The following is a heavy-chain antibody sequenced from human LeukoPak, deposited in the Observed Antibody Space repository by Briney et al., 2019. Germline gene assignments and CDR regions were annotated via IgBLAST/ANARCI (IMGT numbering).Heavy chain of an antibody. Sequence: SGGSLRLSCAASGFTFSSYAMHWVRQAPGKGLEWVAVISYDGSNKYYADSVKGRFTISRDNSKNTLYLQMNSLRAEDTAVYYCARFETYYYDSSGYADAFDIWGQGTMVTVSS. D-gene: IGHD3-22*01. CDR3: ARFETYYYDSSGYADAFDI. CDR1: GFTFSSYA. V-gene: IGHV3-30*04. J-gene: IGHJ3*02. CDR2: ISYDGSNK.